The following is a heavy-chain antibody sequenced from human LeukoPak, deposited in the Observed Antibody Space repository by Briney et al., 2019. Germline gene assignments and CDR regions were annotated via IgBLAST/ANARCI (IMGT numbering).Heavy chain of an antibody. CDR2: ISSSSSYT. CDR3: AIAGYSSGWYLAQFDY. J-gene: IGHJ4*02. CDR1: GFTFSDYY. D-gene: IGHD6-19*01. Sequence: GGSLRLSCAASGFTFSDYYMSWIRQAPGKGLEWVSYISSSSSYTNYADSVKGRFTISRDNAKNSLYLQMNSLRAEDTAVYYCAIAGYSSGWYLAQFDYWGQGTLVTVSS. V-gene: IGHV3-11*06.